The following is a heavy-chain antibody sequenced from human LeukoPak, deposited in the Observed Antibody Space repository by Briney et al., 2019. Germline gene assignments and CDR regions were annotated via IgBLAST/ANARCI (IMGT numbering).Heavy chain of an antibody. CDR1: GFTFSSYS. J-gene: IGHJ6*02. V-gene: IGHV3-21*01. D-gene: IGHD2-2*01. CDR3: ARDPGGYCSSTSCRWGMDV. CDR2: ISSSSSYI. Sequence: GGSLRLSCAASGFTFSSYSMNWVRQAPGKGLEWVSSISSSSSYIYYADSVKGRFTISRVDATNSMYLQMNSLRADDTAVYYCARDPGGYCSSTSCRWGMDVWGQGTTVTVSS.